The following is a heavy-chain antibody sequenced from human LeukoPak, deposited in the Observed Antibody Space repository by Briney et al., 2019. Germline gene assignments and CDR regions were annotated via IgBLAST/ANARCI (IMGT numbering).Heavy chain of an antibody. D-gene: IGHD3-9*01. CDR3: ARSGTYYDILTGYYSGRGGYYMDV. CDR2: INHSGST. J-gene: IGHJ6*03. Sequence: SETLSLTCAVYGGSFSGYYWSWIRQPPGKGLEWIGEINHSGSTNYNPSLKSRVTISVDTSKNQFSLKLSSVTAADTAVYYCARSGTYYDILTGYYSGRGGYYMDVWGKGTTVTVSS. V-gene: IGHV4-34*01. CDR1: GGSFSGYY.